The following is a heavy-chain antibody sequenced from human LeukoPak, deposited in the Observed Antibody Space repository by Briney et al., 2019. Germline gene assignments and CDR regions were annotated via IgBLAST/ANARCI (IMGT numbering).Heavy chain of an antibody. CDR3: ARGGYSSSSPFDY. D-gene: IGHD6-6*01. Sequence: ASVKVSCKVSGYTLTELSMHWVRQAPGKGLEWMGGFDPEDGETIYAQKFQGRVTMTEDESTSTAYMELSSLRSEDTAVYYCARGGYSSSSPFDYWGQGTLVTVSS. V-gene: IGHV1-24*01. J-gene: IGHJ4*02. CDR1: GYTLTELS. CDR2: FDPEDGET.